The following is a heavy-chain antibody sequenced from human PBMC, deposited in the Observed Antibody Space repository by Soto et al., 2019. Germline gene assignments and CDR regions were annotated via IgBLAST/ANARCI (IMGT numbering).Heavy chain of an antibody. CDR3: ARDNSSSWYGQTNWFDT. D-gene: IGHD6-13*01. Sequence: QVQLVESGGGVVQPGRSLRLSCAASGFTFSSYGMHWVRQAPGKGLEWVAVIWYDGSNKYYADSVKGRFTISRDNSKNTLYLQKNSLRAEDTAVYYCARDNSSSWYGQTNWFDTWGQGTLVTVSS. V-gene: IGHV3-33*01. CDR1: GFTFSSYG. J-gene: IGHJ5*02. CDR2: IWYDGSNK.